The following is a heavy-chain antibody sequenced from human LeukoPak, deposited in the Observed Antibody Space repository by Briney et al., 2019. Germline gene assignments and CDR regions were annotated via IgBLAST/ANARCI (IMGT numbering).Heavy chain of an antibody. Sequence: SETLSLTCAVYGGSFSGYYWSWIRQPPGKGLEWIGEINNSGSTNYNPSLKSRVTISVDTSKNQFSLKLSSVTAADTAVYYCARSSGWPDYWGQGTLVTVSS. V-gene: IGHV4-34*01. CDR2: INNSGST. D-gene: IGHD6-19*01. J-gene: IGHJ4*02. CDR3: ARSSGWPDY. CDR1: GGSFSGYY.